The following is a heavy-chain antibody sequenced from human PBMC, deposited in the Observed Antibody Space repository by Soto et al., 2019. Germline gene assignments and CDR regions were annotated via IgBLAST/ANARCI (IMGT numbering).Heavy chain of an antibody. CDR1: GFIFSRYG. D-gene: IGHD2-21*02. CDR3: ERATQIYCRGDCNFDF. J-gene: IGHJ4*02. Sequence: GGSLRLSCGGSGFIFSRYGMHWVRQAPGKGLEWVTGISYDGGERFYADSVKGRFTISRDNSKNRLDLQMSSLRPEDTAVYYCERATQIYCRGDCNFDFWGQGTLVTVSS. V-gene: IGHV3-30*03. CDR2: ISYDGGER.